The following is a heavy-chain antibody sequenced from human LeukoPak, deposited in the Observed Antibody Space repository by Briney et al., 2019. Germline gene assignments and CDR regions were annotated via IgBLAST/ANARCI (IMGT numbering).Heavy chain of an antibody. D-gene: IGHD3-10*01. CDR1: GFTVSSNY. Sequence: GGSLRLSCAASGFTVSSNYMSWVRQAPGKGLEWVSVIYSGGSTYYADSVKGRFTISRDNSKNTLYLQMNSLRAEDTAVYYCAKDRVGGEDGYMDVWGEGTTVTISS. CDR3: AKDRVGGEDGYMDV. J-gene: IGHJ6*03. CDR2: IYSGGST. V-gene: IGHV3-66*01.